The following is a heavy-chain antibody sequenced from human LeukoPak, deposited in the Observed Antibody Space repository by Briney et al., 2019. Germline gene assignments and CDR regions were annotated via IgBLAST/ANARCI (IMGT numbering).Heavy chain of an antibody. V-gene: IGHV4-39*01. J-gene: IGHJ5*02. CDR1: GGSISSSSYY. CDR2: VYYNGNT. D-gene: IGHD4-17*01. Sequence: PSETLSLTCTVSGGSISSSSYYWGWIRQPPGQRLEWIGGVYYNGNTYYNPSLKRPVTISVDTSKNQFSLTLTSVTAADTALYYCARHDYGDGLRWFDAWGQGRLVTVSS. CDR3: ARHDYGDGLRWFDA.